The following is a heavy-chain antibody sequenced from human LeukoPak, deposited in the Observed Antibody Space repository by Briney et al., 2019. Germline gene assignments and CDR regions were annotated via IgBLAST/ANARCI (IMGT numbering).Heavy chain of an antibody. V-gene: IGHV2-5*02. D-gene: IGHD2-15*01. J-gene: IGHJ3*02. CDR3: AHTVTYSLGDAFDI. CDR1: GFSLSTSGVG. CDR2: IYWDDAK. Sequence: SGPTLVNPTQTLTLTCTFSGFSLSTSGVGVGWFRQPPRKALEWLALIYWDDAKRYSPSLKNRLTITQDTSNKQVVLTMANMDPVDTATYYCAHTVTYSLGDAFDIWGQGTMVTVSS.